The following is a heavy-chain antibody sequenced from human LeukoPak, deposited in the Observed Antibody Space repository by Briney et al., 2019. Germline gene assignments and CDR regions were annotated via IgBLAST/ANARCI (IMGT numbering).Heavy chain of an antibody. CDR3: ATGLPYDFWSGYSPFDY. V-gene: IGHV3-53*01. CDR2: IYSGGST. Sequence: GGSLRLSCAASGFTVSSNYMSWVRQAPGKGLEWVSVIYSGGSTYYADSVKGRFTISRDNSKNTLYLQMNSLRAEDTAVYYRATGLPYDFWSGYSPFDYWGQGTLVTVSS. J-gene: IGHJ4*02. CDR1: GFTVSSNY. D-gene: IGHD3-3*01.